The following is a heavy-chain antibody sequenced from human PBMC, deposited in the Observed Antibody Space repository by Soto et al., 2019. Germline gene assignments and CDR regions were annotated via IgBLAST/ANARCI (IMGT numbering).Heavy chain of an antibody. V-gene: IGHV3-74*01. CDR3: ARPKTMVYSAFDN. J-gene: IGHJ3*02. D-gene: IGHD2-8*01. CDR1: GFTFSSHW. Sequence: EVQLVESGGGLVQPGGSLRLSCAASGFTFSSHWLHWVRQTPGEGLVSVSRINPDASDADYADSVKGRFTISRDNAKSTLYLDMNSLRAEDTGVYYCARPKTMVYSAFDNWGQGTMVTVSS. CDR2: INPDASDA.